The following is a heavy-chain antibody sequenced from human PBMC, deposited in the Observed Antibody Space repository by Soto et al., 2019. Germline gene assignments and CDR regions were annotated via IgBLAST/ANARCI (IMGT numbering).Heavy chain of an antibody. CDR1: GGSISSYY. Sequence: PETLSLTCTVSGGSISSYYWSWIRQPPGKGLEWIGYIYDSGSTNYNPSLKGRFTISRDNAKNTLYLQMNSLRTEDTAVYYCARQASFDYWGRGTLVTVSS. CDR3: ARQASFDY. CDR2: IYDSGST. J-gene: IGHJ4*02. V-gene: IGHV4-59*12.